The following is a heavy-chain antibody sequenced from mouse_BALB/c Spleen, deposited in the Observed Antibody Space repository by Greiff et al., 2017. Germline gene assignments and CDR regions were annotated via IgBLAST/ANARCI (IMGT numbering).Heavy chain of an antibody. CDR2: ISSGSSTI. J-gene: IGHJ4*01. CDR3: AYRYERDYYAMDY. V-gene: IGHV5-17*02. D-gene: IGHD2-14*01. Sequence: EVKVVESGGGLVQPGGSRKLSCAASGFTFSSFGMHWVRQAPEKGLEWVAYISSGSSTIYYADTVKGRFTISRDNPKNTLFLQMTSLRSEDTAMYYCAYRYERDYYAMDYWGQGTSVTVSS. CDR1: GFTFSSFG.